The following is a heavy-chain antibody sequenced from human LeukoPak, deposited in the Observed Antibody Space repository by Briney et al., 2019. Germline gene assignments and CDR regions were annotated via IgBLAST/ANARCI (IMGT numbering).Heavy chain of an antibody. CDR2: IYYRGTT. V-gene: IGHV4-59*01. D-gene: IGHD3-22*01. Sequence: SETLSVTCSVSGGAICNYYWSWIRQPPGKGLECIGYIYYRGTTNYNPSLKSRATISLDTSNSQFSLKLSSVTAADTAVYYCTRFDTVGYYYGFDLWGQGTMVTVSS. CDR3: TRFDTVGYYYGFDL. J-gene: IGHJ3*01. CDR1: GGAICNYY.